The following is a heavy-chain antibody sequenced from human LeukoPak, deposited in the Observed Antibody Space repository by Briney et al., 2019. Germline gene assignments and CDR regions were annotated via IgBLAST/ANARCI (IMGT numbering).Heavy chain of an antibody. CDR1: GFTFSSYG. CDR3: ARDRSSRAFDY. V-gene: IGHV3-33*01. D-gene: IGHD2-15*01. Sequence: GGSLRLSCAASGFTFSSYGMHWVRQAPGRGLEWVAIIWHDGSNKYYADSVKGRFTISRDNSKNTLDLQMNSLRAEDTAVYYCARDRSSRAFDYWGQETLVTVSS. J-gene: IGHJ4*02. CDR2: IWHDGSNK.